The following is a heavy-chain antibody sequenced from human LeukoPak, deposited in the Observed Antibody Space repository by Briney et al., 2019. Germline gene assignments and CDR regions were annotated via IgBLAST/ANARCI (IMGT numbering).Heavy chain of an antibody. CDR1: GFTFSASA. D-gene: IGHD4-23*01. CDR2: IGSKANTYAT. V-gene: IGHV3-73*01. CDR3: TSNLDYGGTGYYFDY. Sequence: GGSLRLSCAASGFTFSASAMHWVREASGKGLEWVGRIGSKANTYATTYAASVKGRFTISRDDSKNTAYLQLSSLKTEDTAVYYCTSNLDYGGTGYYFDYWGQGTLVTVSS. J-gene: IGHJ4*02.